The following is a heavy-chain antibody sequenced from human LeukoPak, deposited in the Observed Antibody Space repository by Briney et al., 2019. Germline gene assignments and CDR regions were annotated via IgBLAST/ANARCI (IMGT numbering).Heavy chain of an antibody. J-gene: IGHJ4*02. CDR1: GAPISSYY. CDR2: IYDSGST. D-gene: IGHD3-22*01. V-gene: IGHV4-59*06. Sequence: SETLFLTCTVSGAPISSYYWTWIRQHSGRGLEWIGYIYDSGSTYYNPSLKSRVTISVDTSKNHFSLKLSSVTAADTAVYYCARVTMIVVVIDYWGQGTLVTVSS. CDR3: ARVTMIVVVIDY.